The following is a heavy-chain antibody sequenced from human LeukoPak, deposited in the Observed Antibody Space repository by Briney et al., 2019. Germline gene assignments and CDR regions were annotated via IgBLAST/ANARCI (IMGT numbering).Heavy chain of an antibody. CDR1: GDTLTELS. J-gene: IGHJ4*02. CDR3: ATVPFGELLYNY. Sequence: GASVKVSCKVSGDTLTELSMHWVRQAPGKGLEWMGGFDPEDGETIYAQKFQGRVTMTEDTSTDTAYMELSSLRSEDTAVYYCATVPFGELLYNYWGQGTLVTASS. V-gene: IGHV1-24*01. D-gene: IGHD3-10*01. CDR2: FDPEDGET.